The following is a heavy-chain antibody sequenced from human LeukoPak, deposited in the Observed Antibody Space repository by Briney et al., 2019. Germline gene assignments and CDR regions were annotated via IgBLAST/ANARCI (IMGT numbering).Heavy chain of an antibody. Sequence: PGGSLRLSCAASGFTFSSYEMNWVRQAPGKGLEWVSYISSTSGSTIYYADSVKGRFTISRDNAENSLYLQMNSLRAEDTAVYYCARRYCSSTSCLLDYWGQGTLVTVSS. V-gene: IGHV3-48*03. CDR1: GFTFSSYE. J-gene: IGHJ4*02. D-gene: IGHD2-2*01. CDR3: ARRYCSSTSCLLDY. CDR2: ISSTSGSTI.